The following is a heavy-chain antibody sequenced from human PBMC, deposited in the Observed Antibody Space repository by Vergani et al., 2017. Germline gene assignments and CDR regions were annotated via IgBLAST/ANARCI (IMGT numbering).Heavy chain of an antibody. J-gene: IGHJ4*02. CDR1: GGSFSGYY. CDR2: INHSGST. V-gene: IGHV4-34*01. D-gene: IGHD6-13*01. Sequence: QVQLQQWGAGLLKPSETLSLTCAVYGGSFSGYYWSWIRQPPGKGLEWIGEINHSGSTNYNPSLKSRVTISVDTSKNQFSLKLSSVTAADTAVYYCARGRQYSGSWYAGYYFDYWGQGTLVTVSS. CDR3: ARGRQYSGSWYAGYYFDY.